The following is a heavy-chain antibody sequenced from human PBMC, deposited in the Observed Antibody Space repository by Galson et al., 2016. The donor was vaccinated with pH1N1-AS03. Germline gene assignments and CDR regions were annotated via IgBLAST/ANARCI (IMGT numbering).Heavy chain of an antibody. Sequence: SLRLSCAASGFTFSNYEMNWVRQAPGKGLEWVSYISNSGTTVHYADSVKGRFNISRDNSKNTLYLQMNSLRTEDTALYYCAREEGGFGSNWLQTDAFDFWGQGTMVTVSS. V-gene: IGHV3-48*03. D-gene: IGHD6-13*01. CDR1: GFTFSNYE. J-gene: IGHJ3*01. CDR2: ISNSGTTV. CDR3: AREEGGFGSNWLQTDAFDF.